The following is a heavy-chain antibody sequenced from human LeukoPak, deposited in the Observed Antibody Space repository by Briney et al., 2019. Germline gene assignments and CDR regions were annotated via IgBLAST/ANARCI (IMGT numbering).Heavy chain of an antibody. V-gene: IGHV4-30-4*07. D-gene: IGHD3-22*01. Sequence: SQTLSLTCAVSGGSISSGGYSWSWIRQPPGKGLEWIGYIYYSGSTYYNPSLKSRVTISVDTSKKQFSLKLSSVTAADTAVYYCARVVQSTDSSGFYLPEYFQHWGQGTLVTVSS. J-gene: IGHJ1*01. CDR1: GGSISSGGYS. CDR3: ARVVQSTDSSGFYLPEYFQH. CDR2: IYYSGST.